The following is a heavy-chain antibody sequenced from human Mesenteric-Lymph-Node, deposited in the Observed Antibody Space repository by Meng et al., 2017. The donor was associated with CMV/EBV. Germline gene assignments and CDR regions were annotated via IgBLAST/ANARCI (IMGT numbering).Heavy chain of an antibody. CDR2: ISGTGGST. CDR1: GFTFSSYA. J-gene: IGHJ4*03. CDR3: ARFGTYCDFFSVLIQQVGYFDY. Sequence: GGSLRLSCAASGFTFSSYAMSWVRQAPGKGLEWVSAISGTGGSTYHADSVKVRFTASRDNSKNTLYLQLNSLRAEDTAVYYCARFGTYCDFFSVLIQQVGYFDYWGQGKKVTVSS. D-gene: IGHD3-3*01. V-gene: IGHV3-23*01.